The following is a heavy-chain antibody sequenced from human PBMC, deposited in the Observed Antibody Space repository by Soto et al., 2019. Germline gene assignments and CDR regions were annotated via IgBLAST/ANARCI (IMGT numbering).Heavy chain of an antibody. D-gene: IGHD6-19*01. CDR3: AREYSSGWYAH. J-gene: IGHJ5*02. V-gene: IGHV3-53*01. CDR2: IYSGGST. Sequence: GGSLRLSCAASGFTVSSNYMSWVRQAPGKGLEWVSVIYSGGSTYYADSVKGRLTISRDNSKNTLYLQMNSLRAEDTAVYYCAREYSSGWYAHWGQGTLVTVSS. CDR1: GFTVSSNY.